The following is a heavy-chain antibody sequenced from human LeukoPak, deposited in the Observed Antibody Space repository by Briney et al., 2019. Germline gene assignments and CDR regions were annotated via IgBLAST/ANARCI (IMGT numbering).Heavy chain of an antibody. CDR3: ARRRSGYRRYFDY. Sequence: KVSCKASGYTFTSYYMHWVRQMPGKGLEWMGIIYPGDSDTRYSPSFQGQVTISADKSISTAYLQWSSLKASDTAMYYCARRRSGYRRYFDYWGQGTLVTVPS. V-gene: IGHV5-51*01. D-gene: IGHD5-18*01. J-gene: IGHJ4*02. CDR2: IYPGDSDT. CDR1: GYTFTSYY.